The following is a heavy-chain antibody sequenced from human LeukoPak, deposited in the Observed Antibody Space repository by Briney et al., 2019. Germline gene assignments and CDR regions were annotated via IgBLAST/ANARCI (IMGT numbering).Heavy chain of an antibody. V-gene: IGHV1-8*02. CDR3: ARADILTGTYYYGMDV. CDR1: GYTFTSYD. D-gene: IGHD3-9*01. J-gene: IGHJ6*02. Sequence: ASVKVSCKASGYTFTSYDINWVRQATGQGLEWMGWMNPNSGNTGYAQKFQGRVTMTRNTSISTAYMELSSLRSEDTAVYYCARADILTGTYYYGMDVWGQGTTVTASS. CDR2: MNPNSGNT.